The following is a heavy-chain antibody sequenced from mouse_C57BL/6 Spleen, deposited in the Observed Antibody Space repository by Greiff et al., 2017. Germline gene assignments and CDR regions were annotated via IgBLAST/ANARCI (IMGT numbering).Heavy chain of an antibody. Sequence: QVQLQQPGAELVKPGASVKLSCKASGYTFTSYWMQWVKQRPGQGLEWIGEIDPSDSYTNYNQKFKGKATLTVDTSSSTAYMQLSSLTSVDSAVYYCARGYYYGSSYGAMDYWGQGTSVTVSS. CDR1: GYTFTSYW. CDR2: IDPSDSYT. V-gene: IGHV1-50*01. D-gene: IGHD1-1*01. CDR3: ARGYYYGSSYGAMDY. J-gene: IGHJ4*01.